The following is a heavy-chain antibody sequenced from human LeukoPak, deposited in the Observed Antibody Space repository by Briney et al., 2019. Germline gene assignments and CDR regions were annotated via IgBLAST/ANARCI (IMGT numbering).Heavy chain of an antibody. D-gene: IGHD3-22*01. Sequence: GGSLRLSCAASGFTFSSYAMHWVRQAPGKGLEWVAVISYDGSNKYYADSVKGRFTISRDNSKNTLYLQMNSLRAEDTAVYYCARDLSHYDSSDYWGQGTLVTVSS. CDR2: ISYDGSNK. J-gene: IGHJ4*02. V-gene: IGHV3-30*04. CDR1: GFTFSSYA. CDR3: ARDLSHYDSSDY.